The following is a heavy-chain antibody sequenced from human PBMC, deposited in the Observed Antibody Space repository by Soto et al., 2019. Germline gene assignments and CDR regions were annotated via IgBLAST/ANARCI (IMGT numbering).Heavy chain of an antibody. V-gene: IGHV4-4*02. Sequence: SETLSLTCAVSCGSFTSNNWWTWFRQPPGQGLEWIGEIYRTGSTNYNPSLKSRVTISLDKSENQFSLKVTSLTAADTAVYYGPSRNPRTSVDYWGQGTLVTVSS. J-gene: IGHJ4*01. CDR3: PSRNPRTSVDY. D-gene: IGHD1-7*01. CDR1: CGSFTSNNW. CDR2: IYRTGST.